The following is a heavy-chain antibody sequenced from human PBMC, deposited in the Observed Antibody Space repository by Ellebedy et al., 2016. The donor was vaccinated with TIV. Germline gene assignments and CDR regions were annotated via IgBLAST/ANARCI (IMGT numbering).Heavy chain of an antibody. CDR1: GGSISSYY. V-gene: IGHV4-4*07. J-gene: IGHJ6*02. CDR2: IYTSGST. D-gene: IGHD3-10*01. Sequence: MPGGSLRLSCTVSGGSISSYYWSWIRQPAGKGLEWIGRIYTSGSTNYNPSLKSRVTMLVDTSKNQFSLKLSSVTAADTAVYYCARDAMVRSNYGMDVWGQGTTVTVSS. CDR3: ARDAMVRSNYGMDV.